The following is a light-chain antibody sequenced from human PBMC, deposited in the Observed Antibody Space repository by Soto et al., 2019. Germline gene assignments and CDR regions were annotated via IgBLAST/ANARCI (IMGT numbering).Light chain of an antibody. CDR3: ATWGGSGRGVV. CDR2: SYN. V-gene: IGLV1-47*02. Sequence: QSVLTQPPSASGTPGQRVTVSCSGSSSNIGRHGVNWYQQLPGAAPKLLIYSYNQRPSGVPDRVSGSTSGTSVSLTINGRRAEDEGDYYGATWGGSGRGVVFGGGTKLTVL. J-gene: IGLJ3*02. CDR1: SSNIGRHG.